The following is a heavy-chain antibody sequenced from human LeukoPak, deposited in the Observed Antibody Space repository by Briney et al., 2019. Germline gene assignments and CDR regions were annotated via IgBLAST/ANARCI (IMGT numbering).Heavy chain of an antibody. Sequence: GRSLRLSCAASGLTFSSYGMHWVRQAPGKGLEWVAVISYDGSNKYCADSVKGRFTISRDNSKNTLYLQMNSLRAEDTAVYYCAKDGVGDYDSSGFADYWGQGTLVTVSS. D-gene: IGHD3-22*01. CDR2: ISYDGSNK. CDR1: GLTFSSYG. J-gene: IGHJ4*02. CDR3: AKDGVGDYDSSGFADY. V-gene: IGHV3-30*18.